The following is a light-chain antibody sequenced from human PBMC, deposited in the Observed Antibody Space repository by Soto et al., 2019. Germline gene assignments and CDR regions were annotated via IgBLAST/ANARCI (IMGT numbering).Light chain of an antibody. Sequence: EIVLTQYPDTVSLSPGERATLSCRDSQSVSSSLAWYQQKPGQAPRLLIYDASNRATGIPARFRGSGSGTDFTLTISSLEPEDFAVYYCQQRSNWPPEVTFGPGTKVDIK. CDR1: QSVSSS. J-gene: IGKJ3*01. V-gene: IGKV3-11*01. CDR3: QQRSNWPPEVT. CDR2: DAS.